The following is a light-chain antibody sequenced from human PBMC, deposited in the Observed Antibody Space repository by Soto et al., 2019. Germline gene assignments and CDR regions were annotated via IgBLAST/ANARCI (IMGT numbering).Light chain of an antibody. V-gene: IGLV2-14*01. CDR1: RRYVGGYNY. Sequence: QLALTRLASCSGSLGRWLPISALGTRRYVGGYNYVSWYQQHPGKAPTVMIYDVSNRPSGVSNRFSGSKSGNTASLTISGLQADDEADYYCSSYTSSTTYVFGNGTKVTVL. CDR2: DVS. CDR3: SSYTSSTTYV. J-gene: IGLJ1*01.